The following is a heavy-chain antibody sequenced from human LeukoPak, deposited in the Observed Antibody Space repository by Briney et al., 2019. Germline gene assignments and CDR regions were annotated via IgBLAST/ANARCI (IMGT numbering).Heavy chain of an antibody. V-gene: IGHV3-23*01. D-gene: IGHD3-22*01. CDR2: VGTSGYNT. CDR1: GFTFSSDS. CDR3: AKELGSYYDSIGFPFDR. J-gene: IGHJ4*02. Sequence: GGSLRLSCAASGFTFSSDSMNSVRQAPGKGLEWVSSVGTSGYNTYYADSVRGRFTISRDNSKNTLYLQMNSLRADDTALYYCAKELGSYYDSIGFPFDRWGQGTLVTVSS.